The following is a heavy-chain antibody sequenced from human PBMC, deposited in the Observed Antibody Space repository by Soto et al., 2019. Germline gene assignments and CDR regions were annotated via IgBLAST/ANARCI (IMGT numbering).Heavy chain of an antibody. CDR2: IYWDDDK. V-gene: IGHV2-5*02. Sequence: QITLKESGPTLVIPTQTLRLTCTFSAFSLSTGGVGVGWIRQPPGKALEWLALIYWDDDKRYSPSLRSRLTITKDTSKNQVVVTMTNMDPVDTATYYCIQSRCGGDCLQSYASYYYYGMDVWGQGTTVTVSS. CDR3: IQSRCGGDCLQSYASYYYYGMDV. D-gene: IGHD2-21*02. CDR1: AFSLSTGGVG. J-gene: IGHJ6*02.